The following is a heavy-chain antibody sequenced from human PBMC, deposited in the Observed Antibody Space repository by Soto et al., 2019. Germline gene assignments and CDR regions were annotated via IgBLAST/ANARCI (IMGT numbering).Heavy chain of an antibody. V-gene: IGHV3-30-3*01. CDR2: ISYDGSNK. D-gene: IGHD5-18*01. J-gene: IGHJ6*02. CDR3: ARGAADKAMVTDYYYYGMDV. CDR1: GFTFSSYA. Sequence: GGSLRLSCAASGFTFSSYAMHWVRQAPGKGLEWVAVISYDGSNKYYADSVKGRFTISRDNSKNTLYLQMNRLRAEDTAVYYCARGAADKAMVTDYYYYGMDVWGQGTTVNVSS.